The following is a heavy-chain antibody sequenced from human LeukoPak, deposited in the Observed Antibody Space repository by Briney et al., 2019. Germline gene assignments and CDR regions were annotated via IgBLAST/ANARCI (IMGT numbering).Heavy chain of an antibody. J-gene: IGHJ4*02. CDR3: ARQPYTVGAYYFDY. Sequence: TSETLSLTCIVSGGSISSYYWSWIRQPPGKGLEWIGYIFHTGSTNYNPSLKSRVTMSIDTSKNQLSLRLSSVTAADTAVYYCARQPYTVGAYYFDYWGPGTLVSVSS. CDR2: IFHTGST. V-gene: IGHV4-59*08. CDR1: GGSISSYY. D-gene: IGHD1-26*01.